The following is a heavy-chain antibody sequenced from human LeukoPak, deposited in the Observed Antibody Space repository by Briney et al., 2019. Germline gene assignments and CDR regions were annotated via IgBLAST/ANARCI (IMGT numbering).Heavy chain of an antibody. CDR2: INPNSGDT. Sequence: ASVKVSCKASGYTFTDYSMHRGRQAPGQGLEWMGWINPNSGDTDYAQKFQGRVTMTRDTSISTAYLEVSRLTSDDTAVYFCARDAIAAAGAGAWGQGTLVTASS. CDR3: ARDAIAAAGAGA. V-gene: IGHV1-2*02. D-gene: IGHD6-13*01. CDR1: GYTFTDYS. J-gene: IGHJ4*02.